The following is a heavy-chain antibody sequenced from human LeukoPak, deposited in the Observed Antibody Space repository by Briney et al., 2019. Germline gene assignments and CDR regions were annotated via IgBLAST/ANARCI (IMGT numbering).Heavy chain of an antibody. CDR1: GGSISSYY. J-gene: IGHJ4*02. V-gene: IGHV4-59*08. Sequence: SETLSLTCTVSGGSISSYYWSWIRQPPGKGLEWIGYIFYSGSTNYNPSLKSRVTISVDTSKNQFSLKLSSVTAADTAVYYCARGSSGYYYDYWGQGTLVTVSS. D-gene: IGHD3-22*01. CDR2: IFYSGST. CDR3: ARGSSGYYYDY.